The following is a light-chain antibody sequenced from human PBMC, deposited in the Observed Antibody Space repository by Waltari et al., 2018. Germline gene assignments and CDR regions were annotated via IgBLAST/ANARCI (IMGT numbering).Light chain of an antibody. Sequence: SYDVTQPHSVSVSPGQTATITCGGDNIGSKNVHWYQQKPTQAPVVGVYYDTDRPSGIPERFSGSNSGNTATLAITGVEAGDEADYYCQVWDSGSSHPLFGGGTRLTVL. CDR3: QVWDSGSSHPL. J-gene: IGLJ2*01. V-gene: IGLV3-21*01. CDR2: YDT. CDR1: NIGSKN.